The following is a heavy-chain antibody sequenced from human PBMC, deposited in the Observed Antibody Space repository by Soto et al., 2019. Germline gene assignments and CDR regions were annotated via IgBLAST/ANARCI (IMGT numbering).Heavy chain of an antibody. CDR2: VYATGTS. V-gene: IGHV4-4*07. J-gene: IGHJ5*02. CDR1: GGSMSKFY. Sequence: SETLSLTCSVSGGSMSKFYWSWIRKTAGKGLEWMGRVYATGTSDYNPSLGSRIAMSVDISKKTFSLRLRSVTAADTGVYYCVRDGSKTLRDCFDPWGQGILVTVS. CDR3: VRDGSKTLRDCFDP. D-gene: IGHD4-17*01.